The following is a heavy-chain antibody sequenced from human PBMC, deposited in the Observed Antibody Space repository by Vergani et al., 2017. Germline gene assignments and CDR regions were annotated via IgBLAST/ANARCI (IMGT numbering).Heavy chain of an antibody. CDR3: ARQNPYGSAHVDF. J-gene: IGHJ4*02. V-gene: IGHV4-38-2*01. CDR1: GYSVGSGYY. CDR2: VHRNGNT. D-gene: IGHD3-10*01. Sequence: QVDLQESGPGLVKSSETLSLNCAVSGYSVGSGYYWGWIRQPPGRGLEWIGCVHRNGNTYYRSSLRSRATISRDTSKNQFSLRLTSVTAADTAVYYCARQNPYGSAHVDFWGRGVLVTVSA.